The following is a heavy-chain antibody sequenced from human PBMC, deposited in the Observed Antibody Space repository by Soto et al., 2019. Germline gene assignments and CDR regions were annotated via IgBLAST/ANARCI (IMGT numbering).Heavy chain of an antibody. CDR2: ISSSSSYI. V-gene: IGHV3-21*01. Sequence: LRLSCAASGFTFSSYSMNWVRQAPGKGLEWVSSISSSSSYIYYADSVKGRFTISRDNAKNSLYLQMNSLRAEDTAVYYCARDRAAYRTVTTLDYWGQGTLVTVSS. CDR3: ARDRAAYRTVTTLDY. CDR1: GFTFSSYS. J-gene: IGHJ4*02. D-gene: IGHD4-17*01.